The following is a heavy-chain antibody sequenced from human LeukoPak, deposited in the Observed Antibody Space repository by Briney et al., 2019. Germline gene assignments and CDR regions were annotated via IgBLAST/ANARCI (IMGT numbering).Heavy chain of an antibody. Sequence: GGSLRLSCAASGFTFSSYAMHWVRQAPGKGLEWVAVISYDGSNKYYADSVKGRFTISRDNSKNTLYLQMNSLRAEDTAVYCCARDRDYYDSSGKSHFYYYYGMDVWGQGTTVTASS. D-gene: IGHD3-22*01. J-gene: IGHJ6*02. CDR1: GFTFSSYA. CDR3: ARDRDYYDSSGKSHFYYYYGMDV. CDR2: ISYDGSNK. V-gene: IGHV3-30-3*01.